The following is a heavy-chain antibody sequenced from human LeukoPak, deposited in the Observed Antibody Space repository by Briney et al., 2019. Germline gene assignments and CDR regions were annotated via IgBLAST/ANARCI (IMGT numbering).Heavy chain of an antibody. CDR1: GFSFSSYS. J-gene: IGHJ6*02. D-gene: IGHD6-19*01. V-gene: IGHV3-21*01. CDR3: AREWVRDGWLVPRYYYYGMDV. CDR2: ISSSASYI. Sequence: GGSLRLSCAASGFSFSSYSMNWVRQAPGKGLEWVSSISSSASYIYYADSLKGRFTISRDNAKNSLCLQMNSLRAEDTAVYYCAREWVRDGWLVPRYYYYGMDVWGQGTTVTVSS.